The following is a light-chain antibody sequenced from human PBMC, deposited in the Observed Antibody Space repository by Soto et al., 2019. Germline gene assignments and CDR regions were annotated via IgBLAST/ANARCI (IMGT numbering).Light chain of an antibody. J-gene: IGLJ1*01. V-gene: IGLV2-11*01. Sequence: QSALTQPRSVSGSPGQSVTISCTGTSSDVGGYVYVSWYQQHPGKAPRLVLYDVNKRPSGVPDRLSGSQSGNTASLTISGLQAEDEAEYFCCAFAGSYTFVFGIGTKLTVL. CDR3: CAFAGSYTFV. CDR1: SSDVGGYVY. CDR2: DVN.